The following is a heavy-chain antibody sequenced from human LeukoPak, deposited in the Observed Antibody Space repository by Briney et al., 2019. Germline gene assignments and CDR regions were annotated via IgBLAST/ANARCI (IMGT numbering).Heavy chain of an antibody. CDR2: INHNGNVN. D-gene: IGHD3-22*01. Sequence: GGSLRLSCAASGFTFSSYWMNWARQAPGKGLEWVASINHNGNVNYYVDSVKGRFTISRDNAKNSLYLQMNSLRAEDTAAYYCAKDQSSGYFYFDYWGQGTLVTVSS. CDR1: GFTFSSYW. J-gene: IGHJ4*02. CDR3: AKDQSSGYFYFDY. V-gene: IGHV3-7*03.